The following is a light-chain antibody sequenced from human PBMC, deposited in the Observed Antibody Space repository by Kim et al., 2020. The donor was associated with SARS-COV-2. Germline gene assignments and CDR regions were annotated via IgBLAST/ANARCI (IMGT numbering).Light chain of an antibody. Sequence: DIQMTQSPSILSASIGDTVTITCRASYSVASWLAWYRQKSGKAPELLIYKVSTLETGVPSRFSGSGYGTEFTLTISSLQPDDFASYYCQQYTSYPWTFEQGSKVDIK. V-gene: IGKV1-5*03. CDR2: KVS. CDR3: QQYTSYPWT. J-gene: IGKJ1*01. CDR1: YSVASW.